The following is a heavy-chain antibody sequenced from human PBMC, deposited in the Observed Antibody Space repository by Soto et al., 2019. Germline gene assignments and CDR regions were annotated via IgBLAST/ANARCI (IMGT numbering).Heavy chain of an antibody. CDR2: IWYDGSNK. CDR3: ARGPDGSYPLQKGDYYYGMDV. CDR1: GFTFSSYG. Sequence: QVQLVESGGGVVQPGRSLRLSCAASGFTFSSYGMHWVRQAPGKGLEWVAVIWYDGSNKYYADSVKGRFTISRDNSKNTLYLQMNSLRAEDTAVYYCARGPDGSYPLQKGDYYYGMDVWGQGTTVTVSS. D-gene: IGHD2-15*01. V-gene: IGHV3-33*01. J-gene: IGHJ6*02.